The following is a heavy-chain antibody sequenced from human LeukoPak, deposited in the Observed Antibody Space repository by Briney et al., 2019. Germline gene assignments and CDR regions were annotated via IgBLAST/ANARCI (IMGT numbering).Heavy chain of an antibody. J-gene: IGHJ4*02. Sequence: GGSLRLSCAASGFTFDTYGMNWVRQAPGKGLDWVSFITGGSNTIYYADSVKGRFTISRDNAKNSLYLQMNSLRVEDTAVYYCARDRMGGSFDYWGQGTLVTVSS. D-gene: IGHD2-15*01. CDR1: GFTFDTYG. CDR3: ARDRMGGSFDY. CDR2: ITGGSNTI. V-gene: IGHV3-48*01.